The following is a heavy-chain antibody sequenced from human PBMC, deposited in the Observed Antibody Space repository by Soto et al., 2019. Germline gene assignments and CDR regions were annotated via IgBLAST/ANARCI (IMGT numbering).Heavy chain of an antibody. V-gene: IGHV4-39*01. CDR3: ARRGYYYDSSDDAFDI. CDR2: IYYSGST. D-gene: IGHD3-22*01. J-gene: IGHJ3*02. CDR1: GGSISSSSYY. Sequence: SKTLSLTCTVSGGSISSSSYYWGWIRQPPGKGLEWIGSIYYSGSTYYNPSLKSRVTISVDTSKNQFSLKLSSVTAADTAVYYCARRGYYYDSSDDAFDIWGQGTMVTVSS.